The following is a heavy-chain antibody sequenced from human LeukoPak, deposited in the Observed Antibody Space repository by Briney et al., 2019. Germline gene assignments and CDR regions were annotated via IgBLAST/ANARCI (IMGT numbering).Heavy chain of an antibody. CDR1: GGSISSYY. Sequence: PSETLSLTCTVSGGSISSYYWSWIRQPPGKGLEWIGYIYYSGSTNYNPSLKSRVTISVDTSKNQFSLKLSSVTAADTAVYYCARGHHGDYGECYGMDVWAKGPRSPSP. V-gene: IGHV4-59*08. CDR2: IYYSGST. CDR3: ARGHHGDYGECYGMDV. D-gene: IGHD4-17*01. J-gene: IGHJ6*02.